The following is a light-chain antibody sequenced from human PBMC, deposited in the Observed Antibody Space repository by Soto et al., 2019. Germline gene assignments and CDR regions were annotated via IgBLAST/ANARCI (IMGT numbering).Light chain of an antibody. CDR3: QQANSPPLT. Sequence: DIQMTQSPSSVSAYVGDRVTITCRASRGITTYLAWYQQKPGRAPNLLIYAASSLQSGVPSIFSGSGFGTDFPLTISSLQPEDSATYYCQQANSPPLTFGGGTKVAIK. V-gene: IGKV1D-12*01. CDR2: AAS. CDR1: RGITTY. J-gene: IGKJ4*01.